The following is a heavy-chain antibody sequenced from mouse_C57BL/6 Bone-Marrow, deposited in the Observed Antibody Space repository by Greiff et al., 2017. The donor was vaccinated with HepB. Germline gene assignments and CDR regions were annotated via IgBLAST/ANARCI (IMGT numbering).Heavy chain of an antibody. CDR2: IWSGGST. CDR1: GFSLTSYG. CDR3: ARKPHYYGSGGFAY. Sequence: VQLQQSGPGLVQPSQSLSITCTVSGFSLTSYGVHWVRQSPGKGPEWLGVIWSGGSTDYNAAFISRLSISKDNSKSQVFFKMNSLQADDTAIYYCARKPHYYGSGGFAYWGQGTLVTVSA. V-gene: IGHV2-2*01. D-gene: IGHD1-1*01. J-gene: IGHJ3*01.